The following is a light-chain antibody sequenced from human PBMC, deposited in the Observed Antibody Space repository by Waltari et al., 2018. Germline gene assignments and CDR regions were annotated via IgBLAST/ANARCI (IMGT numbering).Light chain of an antibody. CDR1: STDIGCYNY. J-gene: IGLJ2*01. V-gene: IGLV2-11*01. CDR3: CSYAGKYTSV. Sequence: QSALTQPRSVSGSPGQSVTPPCTGTSTDIGCYNYVSWYQQHPGKVPKPIIFHVPKRPSGVPDRFSGSKAGNTASLTISGLQAGDEAVYFCCSYAGKYTSVFGAGTKVTVL. CDR2: HVP.